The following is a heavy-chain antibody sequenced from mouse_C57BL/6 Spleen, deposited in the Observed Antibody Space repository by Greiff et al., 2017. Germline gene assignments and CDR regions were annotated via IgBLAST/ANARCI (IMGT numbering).Heavy chain of an antibody. Sequence: QVQLKESGAELLRPGTSVKVSCKASGYAFTNYLIEWVKQRPGQGLEWIGVINPGSGGTNYNEQFKGKATLTADTSSSTSYMQLSSLTSEDSAVYFCESYYCRSYDAMDYWGQGTSGTVSS. CDR1: GYAFTNYL. CDR3: ESYYCRSYDAMDY. D-gene: IGHD1-1*01. V-gene: IGHV1-54*01. J-gene: IGHJ4*01. CDR2: INPGSGGT.